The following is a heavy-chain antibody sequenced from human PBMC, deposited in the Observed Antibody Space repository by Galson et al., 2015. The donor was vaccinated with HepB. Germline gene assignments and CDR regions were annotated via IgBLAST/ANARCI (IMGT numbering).Heavy chain of an antibody. CDR2: IAYSGST. D-gene: IGHD4-23*01. CDR1: GASINTSNYY. V-gene: IGHV4-31*03. Sequence: TLSLTCSVSGASINTSNYYWSWIRQRPGKGLAWIGCIAYSGSTYYNPSLRSRLTISIDTSRSHLSLNLTSVTAADTAVYYCARVGKNLRPARNYYHMDVWGQGSTVTVSS. J-gene: IGHJ6*02. CDR3: ARVGKNLRPARNYYHMDV.